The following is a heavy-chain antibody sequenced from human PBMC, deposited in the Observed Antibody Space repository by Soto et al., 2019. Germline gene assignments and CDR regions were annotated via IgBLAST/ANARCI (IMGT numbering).Heavy chain of an antibody. D-gene: IGHD3-10*01. CDR2: ISYDGSLK. CDR1: GFSFSNYA. J-gene: IGHJ4*02. CDR3: VKPLYPGSYSDYYFDS. Sequence: QVQLVESGGGVVQPGRSLRLSCAASGFSFSNYAMHWVRQAPGKGLEWVAVISYDGSLKFYADSVKGRLTVSRDSSKNTLYLQMNSLRAEDTAVYYCVKPLYPGSYSDYYFDSWGQGTLVNVSS. V-gene: IGHV3-30-3*01.